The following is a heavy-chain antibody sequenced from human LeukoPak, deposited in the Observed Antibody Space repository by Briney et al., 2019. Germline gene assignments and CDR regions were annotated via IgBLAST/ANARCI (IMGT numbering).Heavy chain of an antibody. D-gene: IGHD2-2*01. Sequence: SETLSLTCTVSGGSISSSSYYWGWIRQPPGKGLEWIGSIYYSGSTYYNPSLKSRVTISVDTSKNQFSLKLSSVTAADTAVYYCARARCLGPLPYYYYYYGMDVWGQGTTVTVSS. CDR2: IYYSGST. CDR1: GGSISSSSYY. CDR3: ARARCLGPLPYYYYYYGMDV. V-gene: IGHV4-39*01. J-gene: IGHJ6*02.